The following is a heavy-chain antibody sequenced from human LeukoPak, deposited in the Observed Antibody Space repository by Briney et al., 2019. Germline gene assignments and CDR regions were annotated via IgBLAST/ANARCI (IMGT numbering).Heavy chain of an antibody. CDR3: AKDRGSSSWYVVDYYGMDV. D-gene: IGHD6-13*01. V-gene: IGHV3-30*18. CDR2: ISYDGSNK. Sequence: GRSLRPSCAASGFTFSSYGMHWVRQAPGKGLEWVAVISYDGSNKYYADSVKGRFTISRDNSKNTLYLQMNSLRAEDTAVYYCAKDRGSSSWYVVDYYGMDVWGQGTTVTVSS. CDR1: GFTFSSYG. J-gene: IGHJ6*02.